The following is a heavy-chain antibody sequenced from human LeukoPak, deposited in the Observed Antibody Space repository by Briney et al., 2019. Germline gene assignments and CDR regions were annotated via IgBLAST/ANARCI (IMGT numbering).Heavy chain of an antibody. V-gene: IGHV4-4*02. J-gene: IGHJ3*02. CDR2: VYHSGST. Sequence: SETLSLTCAVSGGSISSSNWWSWVRQPPGKGLEWIGEVYHSGSTNYNPSLKSRVTISVDKSKNQFSLKLSSVTAADTAVYYCARLSPSEQQLVRRDAFDIWGQGTMVTVSS. D-gene: IGHD6-13*01. CDR1: GGSISSSNW. CDR3: ARLSPSEQQLVRRDAFDI.